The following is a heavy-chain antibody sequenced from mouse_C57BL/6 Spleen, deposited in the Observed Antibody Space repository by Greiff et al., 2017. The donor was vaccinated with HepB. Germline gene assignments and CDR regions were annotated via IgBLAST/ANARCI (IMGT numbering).Heavy chain of an antibody. V-gene: IGHV1-4*01. D-gene: IGHD4-1*01. J-gene: IGHJ2*01. CDR1: GYTFTSYT. CDR3: ARDWEGYFDY. Sequence: VQLQQSGAELARPGASVKMSCKASGYTFTSYTMHWVKPRPGQGLEWIGYINPSSGYTNYNQKFKDKATLTADKSSSTAYMQLVSLTSEDSAVYYCARDWEGYFDYWGQGTTLTVSS. CDR2: INPSSGYT.